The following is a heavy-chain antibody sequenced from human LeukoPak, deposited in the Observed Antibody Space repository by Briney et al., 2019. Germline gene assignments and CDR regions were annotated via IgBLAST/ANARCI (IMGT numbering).Heavy chain of an antibody. CDR3: ARGQRAHVEWSSYMDV. V-gene: IGHV3-30*04. Sequence: GGSLRLSCAASGFTFSSYAMHWVRQAPGKGLEWVAVISYDGSNKYYADSVKGRFTISRDNSKNTLYLRMNSLRAEDTAVYYCARGQRAHVEWSSYMDVWGKGTTVTVSS. CDR1: GFTFSSYA. J-gene: IGHJ6*03. D-gene: IGHD3-3*01. CDR2: ISYDGSNK.